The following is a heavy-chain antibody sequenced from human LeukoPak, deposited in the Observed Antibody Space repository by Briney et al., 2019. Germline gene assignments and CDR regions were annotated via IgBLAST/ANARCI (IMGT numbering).Heavy chain of an antibody. D-gene: IGHD2-21*01. CDR3: ARFSFGGGDAFDI. Sequence: GGSLRLSCAASGFTFSDYYMSWIRQAPGKGLEWVSYISSSGSTIYYADSVKGRFTTSRDNAKNSLYLQMNSLGAEDTAVYYCARFSFGGGDAFDIWGQGTMVTVSS. CDR1: GFTFSDYY. V-gene: IGHV3-11*01. CDR2: ISSSGSTI. J-gene: IGHJ3*02.